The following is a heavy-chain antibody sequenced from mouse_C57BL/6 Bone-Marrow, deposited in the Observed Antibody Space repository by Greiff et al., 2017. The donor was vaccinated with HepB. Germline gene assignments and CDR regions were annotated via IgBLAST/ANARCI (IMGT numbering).Heavy chain of an antibody. CDR2: ISDGGSYT. J-gene: IGHJ4*01. Sequence: EVMLVESGGGLVKPGGSLKLSCAASGFTFSSYAMSWVRQTPEKRLEWVATISDGGSYTYYPDNVKGRFTISRDNAKNNLYLQMSHLKSEDTAMYYCARERDYGGYYDAMDYWGQGTSVTVSS. D-gene: IGHD1-1*02. CDR1: GFTFSSYA. V-gene: IGHV5-4*03. CDR3: ARERDYGGYYDAMDY.